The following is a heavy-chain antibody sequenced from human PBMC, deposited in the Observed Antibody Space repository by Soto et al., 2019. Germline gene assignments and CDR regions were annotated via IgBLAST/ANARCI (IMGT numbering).Heavy chain of an antibody. CDR3: AKDGLDFWSGYSINSMDV. J-gene: IGHJ6*02. D-gene: IGHD3-3*01. V-gene: IGHV3-23*01. CDR2: ISGSGGST. Sequence: EVQLLESGGGLVQPGGSLRLSCAASGFTFSSYAMSWVRQAPGKGLEWVSAISGSGGSTYYADSVKGRFTISRDNSKNTLYLQMNSLRAEDTAVYYCAKDGLDFWSGYSINSMDVWGQGTTVTVSS. CDR1: GFTFSSYA.